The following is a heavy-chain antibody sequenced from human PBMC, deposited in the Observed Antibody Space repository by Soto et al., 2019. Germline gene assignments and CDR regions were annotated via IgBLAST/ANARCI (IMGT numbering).Heavy chain of an antibody. Sequence: PGGSLRLSCAASGFTFTNYGMHWVRQAPGKGMEWVAAIAHDGSNKYYADSLRDRFTISRDNSMNTLYLEISSVTTEDTALYFCAREQVGWHFDLWGRGTLVTVSS. D-gene: IGHD1-26*01. CDR3: AREQVGWHFDL. CDR1: GFTFTNYG. CDR2: IAHDGSNK. V-gene: IGHV3-30*03. J-gene: IGHJ2*01.